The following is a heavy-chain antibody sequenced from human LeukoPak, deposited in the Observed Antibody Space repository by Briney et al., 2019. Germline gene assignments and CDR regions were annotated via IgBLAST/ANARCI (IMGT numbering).Heavy chain of an antibody. V-gene: IGHV4-59*01. Sequence: SETLSLTCAVYGGSFSGYYWSWIRQPPGKGLEWIGYIYYSGSTNYNPSLKSRVTISVDTSKNQFSLKLSSVTAADTAVYYCARVRRACSSTSCYASYWYFDLWGRGTLVTVSS. CDR1: GGSFSGYY. CDR2: IYYSGST. CDR3: ARVRRACSSTSCYASYWYFDL. J-gene: IGHJ2*01. D-gene: IGHD2-2*01.